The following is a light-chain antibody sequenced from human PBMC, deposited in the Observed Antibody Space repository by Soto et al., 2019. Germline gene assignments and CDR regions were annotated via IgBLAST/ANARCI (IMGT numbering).Light chain of an antibody. CDR2: GVS. V-gene: IGLV2-14*01. J-gene: IGLJ1*01. CDR1: RSDIGSYNY. CDR3: ISYTGSSTSYV. Sequence: QSFLTQPASVSGSPGRSITISCSGTRSDIGSYNYVAWYQQFPGKTPKILIYGVSNRPSGVSSRFSGSKSGNTASLTISGLQAGDEADYYCISYTGSSTSYVFGSGTKVTVL.